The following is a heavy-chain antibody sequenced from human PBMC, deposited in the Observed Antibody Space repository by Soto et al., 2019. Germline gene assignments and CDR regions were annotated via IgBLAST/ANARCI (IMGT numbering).Heavy chain of an antibody. CDR2: ISSSSSTI. Sequence: EVQLVESGGGLVQPGGSLRLSCAASGFTFSSYSMNWVRQAPGKGLEWVSYISSSSSTIYYADSVKGRFTISRDNAKNSLYLQMNSLRDEDTAVYYCARENYGDYLNWFEPWCQGTLVTVSS. V-gene: IGHV3-48*02. CDR1: GFTFSSYS. J-gene: IGHJ5*02. D-gene: IGHD4-17*01. CDR3: ARENYGDYLNWFEP.